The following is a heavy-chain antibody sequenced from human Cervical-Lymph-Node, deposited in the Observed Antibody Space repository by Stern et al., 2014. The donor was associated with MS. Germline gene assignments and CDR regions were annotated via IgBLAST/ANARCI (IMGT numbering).Heavy chain of an antibody. Sequence: VQLVQSGSEVKKPGSSVMVSCKASGGTFSSSGISWVRQAPGQGLEWMGRIIPILSITNYAQNFQGRVTITADKSTSTAYMELSSLRSEDTAVYYCATLGVTTGDFDPWGQGTLVTVSS. CDR3: ATLGVTTGDFDP. J-gene: IGHJ5*02. V-gene: IGHV1-69*09. CDR2: IIPILSIT. CDR1: GGTFSSSG. D-gene: IGHD4-17*01.